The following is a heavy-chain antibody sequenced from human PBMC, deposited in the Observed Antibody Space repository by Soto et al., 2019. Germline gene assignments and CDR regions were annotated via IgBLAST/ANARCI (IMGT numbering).Heavy chain of an antibody. V-gene: IGHV3-48*02. J-gene: IGHJ4*02. CDR1: GFTFSSYS. D-gene: IGHD5-12*01. CDR2: ISSSSSTI. CDR3: ARDLSGYDSRTPDY. Sequence: GGSLRLSCAASGFTFSSYSMNWVRQAPGKGLEWVSYISSSSSTIYYADSVKGRFTISRDKAKNSLYLQMNSLRDEDTAVYYCARDLSGYDSRTPDYWGQGTLVTVSS.